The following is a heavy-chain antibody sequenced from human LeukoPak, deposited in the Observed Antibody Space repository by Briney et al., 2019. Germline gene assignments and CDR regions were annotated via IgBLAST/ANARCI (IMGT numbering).Heavy chain of an antibody. CDR3: ARDSGYSGNSGYFDY. Sequence: GGSLRLSCAASGFTFSDYYMSWLRQAPGKGLEWVSYISGRSTTIYNADSVKGRFTISRDNAKNSLYLQMNSLRAEDTAVYYCARDSGYSGNSGYFDYWGQGTLVTVSS. CDR2: ISGRSTTI. CDR1: GFTFSDYY. V-gene: IGHV3-11*04. J-gene: IGHJ4*02. D-gene: IGHD4-23*01.